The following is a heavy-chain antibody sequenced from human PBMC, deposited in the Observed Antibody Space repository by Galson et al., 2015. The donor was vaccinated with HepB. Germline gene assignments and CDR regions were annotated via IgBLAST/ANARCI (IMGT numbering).Heavy chain of an antibody. CDR2: INPSGGST. D-gene: IGHD5-18*01. CDR1: GSTFTSYY. CDR3: ARVGYGYGLAAFGYFDY. Sequence: SVKVSCKASGSTFTSYYMHWVRQAPGQGLEWMGIINPSGGSTSYAQKFQGRVTMTRDTSTSTVYMELSSLRSEDTAVYYCARVGYGYGLAAFGYFDYWGQGTLVTVSS. V-gene: IGHV1-46*01. J-gene: IGHJ4*02.